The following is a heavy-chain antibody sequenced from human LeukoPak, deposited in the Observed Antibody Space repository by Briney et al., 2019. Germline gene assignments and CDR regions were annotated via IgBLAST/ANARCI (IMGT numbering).Heavy chain of an antibody. D-gene: IGHD2-15*01. CDR3: ARDREDIVVVVAAPYNWFDP. CDR2: INPNSGGT. CDR1: GYTFTGYY. V-gene: IGHV1-2*02. Sequence: ASVKVSCKASGYTFTGYYMHWVRQAPGQGLEWMGWINPNSGGTNYAQKFQGRVTMTRDTSISTAYMELSRLRSDDTAVYYCARDREDIVVVVAAPYNWFDPWGRGTLVTVSS. J-gene: IGHJ5*02.